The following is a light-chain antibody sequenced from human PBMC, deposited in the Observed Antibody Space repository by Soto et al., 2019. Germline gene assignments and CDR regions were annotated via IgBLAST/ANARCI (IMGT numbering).Light chain of an antibody. J-gene: IGKJ1*01. CDR3: QQYNNWPGWA. V-gene: IGKV3-15*01. CDR1: QSVSSN. Sequence: EIVMTQSPVTLSVSPGERVTLSCRASQSVSSNLAWYQQKPGQAPRLLIYGASTRATGIPARFSGSGSGTEFTLTISSLQSEDFGVYYCQQYNNWPGWAFGQGTKVE. CDR2: GAS.